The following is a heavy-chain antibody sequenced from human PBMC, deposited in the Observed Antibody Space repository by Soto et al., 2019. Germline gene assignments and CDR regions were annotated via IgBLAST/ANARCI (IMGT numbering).Heavy chain of an antibody. CDR2: IIPIFGTA. Sequence: QVQLVQSGAEVKKPGSSVKVSCKASGGTFSSYAISWVRQAPGQGLEWMGGIIPIFGTANYAQKFQGRVTITEDESTSTAYMELSSLRSEDTAVYYCARGVLDGDYEFDAFDIWGQGTMVTVSS. V-gene: IGHV1-69*01. D-gene: IGHD4-17*01. CDR3: ARGVLDGDYEFDAFDI. J-gene: IGHJ3*02. CDR1: GGTFSSYA.